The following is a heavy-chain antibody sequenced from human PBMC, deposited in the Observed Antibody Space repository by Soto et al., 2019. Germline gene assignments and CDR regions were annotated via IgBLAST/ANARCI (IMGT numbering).Heavy chain of an antibody. CDR2: IYYSGST. J-gene: IGHJ4*02. CDR1: GGSISSSSYY. V-gene: IGHV4-39*01. D-gene: IGHD3-10*01. CDR3: ARRVYYGSGSYYPLGLKTYYFDY. Sequence: PSETLSLTCTVSGGSISSSSYYWGWIRQPPGKGLEWIGSIYYSGSTYYIPSLKSRVTISVDTSKNQFSLKLSTVTAADTAVYYCARRVYYGSGSYYPLGLKTYYFDYWGQGTLVTVSS.